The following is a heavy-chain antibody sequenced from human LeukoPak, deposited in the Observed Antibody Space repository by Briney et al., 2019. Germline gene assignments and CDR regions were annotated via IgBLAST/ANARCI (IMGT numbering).Heavy chain of an antibody. J-gene: IGHJ3*02. CDR1: GYTFTSYY. Sequence: ASVKVSCKASGYTFTSYYMHWVRHAPVQGLEWMGIINPSSGSTSYAQKFQGRGTMTRDTSTSTVYMELSSLRSEDTAVYYCARRYFDYPLAFDIWGQGTMVTVSS. D-gene: IGHD3-9*01. CDR2: INPSSGST. CDR3: ARRYFDYPLAFDI. V-gene: IGHV1-46*03.